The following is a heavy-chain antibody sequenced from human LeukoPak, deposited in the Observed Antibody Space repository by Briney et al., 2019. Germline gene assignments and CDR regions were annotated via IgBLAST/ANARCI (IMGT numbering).Heavy chain of an antibody. J-gene: IGHJ4*02. V-gene: IGHV3-53*01. Sequence: GESLKISCAASGFTVSSNYMSWVRQAPEKGLEWVSIIYSRGSTYYADSVKGRFTTSRDDSKNTVYLQMNSLRAEDAAVYYCASGGLGARKFYSDPFDFWGQGTLVTVSS. CDR3: ASGGLGARKFYSDPFDF. CDR2: IYSRGST. CDR1: GFTVSSNY. D-gene: IGHD3/OR15-3a*01.